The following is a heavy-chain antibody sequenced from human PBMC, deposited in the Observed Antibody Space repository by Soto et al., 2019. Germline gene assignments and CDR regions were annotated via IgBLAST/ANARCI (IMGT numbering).Heavy chain of an antibody. CDR1: GFTFSSYG. Sequence: GGSLRLSCAASGFTFSSYGMHWVRQAPGKGLEWVAVISYDGSNKYYADSVKGRFTISRDNSKDRLSLKLKSPTAADTAVYYYARDWIVVSPTRDRDHYGVDVWGQGATVTVSS. J-gene: IGHJ6*02. CDR2: ISYDGSNK. CDR3: ARDWIVVSPTRDRDHYGVDV. D-gene: IGHD2-15*01. V-gene: IGHV3-30*03.